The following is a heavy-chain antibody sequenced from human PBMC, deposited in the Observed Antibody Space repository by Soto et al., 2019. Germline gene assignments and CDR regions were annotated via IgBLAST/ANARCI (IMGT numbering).Heavy chain of an antibody. CDR2: INASNGNT. J-gene: IGHJ4*02. CDR3: ARDRYPGIAVAGSYYFDY. V-gene: IGHV1-3*01. CDR1: GYTFTGYY. D-gene: IGHD6-19*01. Sequence: ASVKVSCKASGYTFTGYYMHWVRQAPGQRLEWMGWINASNGNTKYSQKFQGRVTITRDTSASTAYMELSSLRSEDTAVYYCARDRYPGIAVAGSYYFDYWGQRHLVTVSS.